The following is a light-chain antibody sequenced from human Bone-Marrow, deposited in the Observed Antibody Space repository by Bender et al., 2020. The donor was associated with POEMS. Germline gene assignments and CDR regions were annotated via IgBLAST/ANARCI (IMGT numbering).Light chain of an antibody. Sequence: QSVLTQPPSVSAAPGQRVTISCSGSSSNIGNNPVSWYQHLPGAAPKLLIYDSKRRPSGISDRFSGSKSGTSATLDITGLQTADEADYFCGTWSSGLSAWVFGGGTKLTVL. CDR2: DSK. CDR3: GTWSSGLSAWV. V-gene: IGLV1-51*01. J-gene: IGLJ3*02. CDR1: SSNIGNNP.